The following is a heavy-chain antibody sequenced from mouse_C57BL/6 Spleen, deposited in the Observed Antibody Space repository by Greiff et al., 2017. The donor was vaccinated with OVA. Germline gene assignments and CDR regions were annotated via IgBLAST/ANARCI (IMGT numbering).Heavy chain of an antibody. V-gene: IGHV1-39*01. CDR2: INPNYGTT. CDR1: GYSFTDYN. D-gene: IGHD2-4*01. J-gene: IGHJ4*01. CDR3: AREKGYDYDGDYYAMDY. Sequence: VHVKQSGPELVKPGASVKISCKASGYSFTDYNMNWVKQSNGKSLEWIGVINPNYGTTSYNQKFKGKATLTVDQSSSTAYMQLNSLTSEDSAVYYCAREKGYDYDGDYYAMDYWGQGTSVTVSS.